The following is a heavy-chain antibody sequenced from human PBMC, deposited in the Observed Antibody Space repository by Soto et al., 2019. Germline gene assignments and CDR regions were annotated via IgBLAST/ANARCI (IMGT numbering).Heavy chain of an antibody. CDR3: VREDGVVGASSSFDS. D-gene: IGHD1-26*01. CDR1: GFALTTYT. CDR2: INGRSNYK. J-gene: IGHJ4*02. V-gene: IGHV3-21*02. Sequence: EVQLVESGGGLVAPGGSLRLSCVASGFALTTYTMNWVRQAPVTGLEWVSSINGRSNYKYYSDSVKGRFTVSRDNAQNSLFLQMSRLGPEDTAVYYCVREDGVVGASSSFDSWGQGTLVTVSS.